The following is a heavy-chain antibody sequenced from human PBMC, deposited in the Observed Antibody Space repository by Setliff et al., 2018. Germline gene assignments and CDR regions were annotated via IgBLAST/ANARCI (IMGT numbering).Heavy chain of an antibody. CDR3: SRLGRYCSRTTCQTASGAEL. CDR1: GYSFTSYG. D-gene: IGHD2-8*01. CDR2: ISADNGHT. Sequence: ASVKVSCKTSGYSFTSYGISWVRQAPGQGLEWMGWISADNGHTNIVKNFQAGVTMTTDTTTSTAYMELRSLTSDDTAVYYCSRLGRYCSRTTCQTASGAELWGQGTLVTVS. J-gene: IGHJ1*01. V-gene: IGHV1-18*01.